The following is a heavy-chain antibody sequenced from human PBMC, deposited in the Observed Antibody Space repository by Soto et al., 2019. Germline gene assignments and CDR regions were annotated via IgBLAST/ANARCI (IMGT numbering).Heavy chain of an antibody. V-gene: IGHV4-39*01. D-gene: IGHD1-26*01. J-gene: IGHJ5*02. Sequence: QLQLQESGPGLVKPSETLSLTCTVSGGSISSSSYYWGWIRQPPGKGLEWIGSIYYSGSTYYNPSLKSRVTLSVDTAKNQFSLELSSVTAADTAVYYCARQRSGLIVGATFWFDPWGQGTLVTVSS. CDR3: ARQRSGLIVGATFWFDP. CDR1: GGSISSSSYY. CDR2: IYYSGST.